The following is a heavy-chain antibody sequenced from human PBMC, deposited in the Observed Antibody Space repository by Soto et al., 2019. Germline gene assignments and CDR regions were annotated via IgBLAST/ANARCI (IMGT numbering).Heavy chain of an antibody. Sequence: QVQLVQSGAEVKKPGSSVKVSCKASGATFTIFAISWVRQAPGQGLEWMGGIIPTIGTTNYAQRFQGRITSTGDESTGTAYMELSSLKSEDTAVYYCARVLGSGYEPGDYWGQGALVTVSS. D-gene: IGHD5-12*01. J-gene: IGHJ4*02. CDR1: GATFTIFA. CDR3: ARVLGSGYEPGDY. V-gene: IGHV1-69*12. CDR2: IIPTIGTT.